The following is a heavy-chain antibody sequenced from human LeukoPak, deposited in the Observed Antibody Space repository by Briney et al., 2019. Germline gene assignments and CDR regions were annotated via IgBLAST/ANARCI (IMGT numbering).Heavy chain of an antibody. Sequence: GGSLRLSCAASGFTFSSYSMNWVRQAPGKGLEWVSSISSSSSYTNYADSVKGRFTISRDNAKNSLYLQMNSLRAEDTAVYYCASLPWYSFDYWGQGTLVTVSS. CDR2: ISSSSSYT. V-gene: IGHV3-21*04. J-gene: IGHJ4*02. CDR1: GFTFSSYS. CDR3: ASLPWYSFDY. D-gene: IGHD2-21*02.